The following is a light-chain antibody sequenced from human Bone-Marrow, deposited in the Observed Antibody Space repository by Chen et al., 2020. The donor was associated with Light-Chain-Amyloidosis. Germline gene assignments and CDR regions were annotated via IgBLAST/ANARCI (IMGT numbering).Light chain of an antibody. Sequence: QSAMPQPASVSGSPGQSITISCPGTSGDVGGYNHVSWYQHHPGKAPKLMIYEVSNRPSGISNRVSGSKSGNTASLSISGLQAEDEADYYCSSYTSSVSYVFGSGTKVTVL. CDR1: SGDVGGYNH. J-gene: IGLJ1*01. V-gene: IGLV2-14*01. CDR3: SSYTSSVSYV. CDR2: EVS.